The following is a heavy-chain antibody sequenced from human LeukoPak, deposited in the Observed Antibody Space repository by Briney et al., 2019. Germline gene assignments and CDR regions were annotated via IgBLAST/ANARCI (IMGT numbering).Heavy chain of an antibody. D-gene: IGHD2/OR15-2a*01. V-gene: IGHV3-21*01. CDR1: GFTFSSYT. CDR2: ISSASGYI. Sequence: PGGSLRLSRAASGFTFSSYTMNWVRQAPGKGLEWVSSISSASGYIYYADSVKGRFTISRDNAKNSLFLQMNSLRAEDTAVYYCATNKYYFDYWGQGTLVTVSS. CDR3: ATNKYYFDY. J-gene: IGHJ4*02.